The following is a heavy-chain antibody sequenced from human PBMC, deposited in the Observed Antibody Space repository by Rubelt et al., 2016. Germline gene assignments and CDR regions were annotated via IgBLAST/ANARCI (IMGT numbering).Heavy chain of an antibody. D-gene: IGHD2-15*01. CDR1: GFTFSSHG. J-gene: IGHJ4*02. CDR3: AQHHGGIYTHFDS. V-gene: IGHV3-33*01. CDR2: VWYDGSHQ. Sequence: LWGRGGGVVQPGRSLRLSCAPSGFTFSSHGMHWVRQAPGKGLEWVAVVWYDGSHQYYGDSVKGRFTISRDNSKNTLYLQMNSLRAEDTAVYYCAQHHGGIYTHFDSWGQRTLVTVSS.